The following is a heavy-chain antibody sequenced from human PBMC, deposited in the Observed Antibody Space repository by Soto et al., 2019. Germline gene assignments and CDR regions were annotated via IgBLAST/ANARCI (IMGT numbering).Heavy chain of an antibody. CDR2: IYYSGST. V-gene: IGHV4-39*01. D-gene: IGHD3-16*01. CDR1: SGSISSSSYY. J-gene: IGHJ4*02. Sequence: SETLSRTCSFSSGSISSSSYYWCWIRQPPGKGLEWIGSIYYSGSTYYNPSLKSRVTISVDTSKNQFSLKLSSVTAADTAVYYCARQWMGGDYWGQGTLVTVSS. CDR3: ARQWMGGDY.